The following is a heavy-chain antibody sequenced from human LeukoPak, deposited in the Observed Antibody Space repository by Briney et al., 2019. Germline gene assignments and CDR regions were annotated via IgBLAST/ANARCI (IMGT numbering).Heavy chain of an antibody. J-gene: IGHJ3*02. D-gene: IGHD6-19*01. V-gene: IGHV3-33*06. CDR2: IWHDASHT. CDR1: GFSFSTYA. CDR3: AKEEGSSGDVSAFDI. Sequence: GGSLRLSCAASGFSFSTYAMHWVRQAPGKGLEWVALIWHDASHTFYTDSVKGRFTISRDNSKNTLYLQMNSLRAEDTAVYYCAKEEGSSGDVSAFDIWGQGTMVTVSS.